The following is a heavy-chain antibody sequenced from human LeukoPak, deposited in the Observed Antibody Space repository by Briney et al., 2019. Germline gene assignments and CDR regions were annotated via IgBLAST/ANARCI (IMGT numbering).Heavy chain of an antibody. CDR2: INHSGST. Sequence: SETLSLTCTVSGGSVSSSTYYWSWIRQPPGKGLEWIGEINHSGSTNYNPSLKSRFTISVDTSKNQFSLKLSSVTAADTAVYYCARVPKIAAAGYIQSFRYYNWFDPWGQGTLVTVSS. D-gene: IGHD6-13*01. J-gene: IGHJ5*02. CDR1: GGSVSSSTYY. CDR3: ARVPKIAAAGYIQSFRYYNWFDP. V-gene: IGHV4-39*07.